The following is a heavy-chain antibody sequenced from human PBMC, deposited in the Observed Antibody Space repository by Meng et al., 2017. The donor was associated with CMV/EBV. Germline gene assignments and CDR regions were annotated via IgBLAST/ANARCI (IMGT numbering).Heavy chain of an antibody. CDR2: INSDGSST. J-gene: IGHJ4*02. Sequence: GGSLRLSCAVSGFTFSSYWMHWVRQAPGKGLVWVSRINSDGSSTSYADSVKGRFTISRDNAKNTLYLQMNSLRAEDTAVYYCARGGYYYDSSGYLKGWGQGTLVTVSS. CDR3: ARGGYYYDSSGYLKG. CDR1: GFTFSSYW. D-gene: IGHD3-22*01. V-gene: IGHV3-74*01.